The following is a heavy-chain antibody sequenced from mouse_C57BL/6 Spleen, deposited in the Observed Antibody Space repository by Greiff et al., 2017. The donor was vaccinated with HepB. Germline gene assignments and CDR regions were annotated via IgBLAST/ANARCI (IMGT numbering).Heavy chain of an antibody. CDR3: ARDYYGSSYVDYAMDY. J-gene: IGHJ4*01. V-gene: IGHV3-6*01. CDR2: ISYDGSN. CDR1: GYSITSGYY. Sequence: DVKLQESGPGLVKPSQSLSLTCSVTGYSITSGYYWNWIRQVPGNKLEWMGYISYDGSNNYNPSLKNRISITRDTSKNQFFLKLNSVTTEDTATYYCARDYYGSSYVDYAMDYWGQGTSVTVSS. D-gene: IGHD1-1*01.